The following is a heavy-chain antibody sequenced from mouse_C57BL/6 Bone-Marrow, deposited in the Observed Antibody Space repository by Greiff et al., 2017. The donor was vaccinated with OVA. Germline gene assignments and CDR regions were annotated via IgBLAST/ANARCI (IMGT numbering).Heavy chain of an antibody. CDR2: IYPGDGDT. CDR1: GYAFSSSW. Sequence: QVQLQQSGPELVKPGASVKISCKASGYAFSSSWMNWVKQRPGKGLEWIGRIYPGDGDTNNNGKFKGKATLTADKSSSTAYMQLSSLTSEDSAVYFCARLLLPYYFDYWGQGTTLTVSS. J-gene: IGHJ2*01. CDR3: ARLLLPYYFDY. D-gene: IGHD1-1*01. V-gene: IGHV1-82*01.